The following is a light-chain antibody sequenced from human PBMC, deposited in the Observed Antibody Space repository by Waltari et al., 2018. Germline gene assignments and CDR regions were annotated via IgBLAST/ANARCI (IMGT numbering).Light chain of an antibody. CDR1: QGISSY. Sequence: DIQLTQSPSFLSASIGDRVTITCRASQGISSYLAWYQQKPGKAPKLLIYAASTLQSGVPSRFSGSGSGTEFTLTISSVQPEDFATYYCQELNTYPQSLTFGGGTKVEI. J-gene: IGKJ4*01. CDR3: QELNTYPQSLT. V-gene: IGKV1-9*01. CDR2: AAS.